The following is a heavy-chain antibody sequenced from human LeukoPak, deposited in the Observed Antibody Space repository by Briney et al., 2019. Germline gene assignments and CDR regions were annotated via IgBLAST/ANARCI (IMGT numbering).Heavy chain of an antibody. V-gene: IGHV3-23*01. CDR2: ISGSGGST. Sequence: PGGSLRLSCAASGFTFSSYGMSWVRQAPGKGLEWVSAISGSGGSTYYADSVKGRFTISRDNSKNTLYLALNSLRREDTAVYYCAKGYDSSGFYLDSWGQGTLVTVSS. CDR3: AKGYDSSGFYLDS. CDR1: GFTFSSYG. J-gene: IGHJ4*02. D-gene: IGHD3-22*01.